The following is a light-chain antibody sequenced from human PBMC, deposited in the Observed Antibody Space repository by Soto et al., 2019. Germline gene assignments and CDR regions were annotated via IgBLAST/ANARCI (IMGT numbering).Light chain of an antibody. V-gene: IGKV3-20*01. Sequence: EIVLTQSPGTLSLSPGERATLSCRASQSVSSSYLAWYQQKPGQAPRLLIYGASNRATGIPDRFSGSGSGTDFTFTITNLQPEDIAIYYCQQYENVPLTFGGGTTLEI. CDR1: QSVSSSY. CDR2: GAS. J-gene: IGKJ4*01. CDR3: QQYENVPLT.